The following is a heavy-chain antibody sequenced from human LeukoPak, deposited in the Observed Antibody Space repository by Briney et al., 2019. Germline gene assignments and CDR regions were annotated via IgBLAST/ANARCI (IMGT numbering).Heavy chain of an antibody. Sequence: GGSLRLSCAASGFTFSSYGMHWVRQAPGKGLEWVAFIRYDGSNKYYADSVKGRFTISGDNSKNTLYLQMNSLRAEDTAVYYCARDLAPLVVVITTLDYWGQGTLVTVSS. CDR1: GFTFSSYG. J-gene: IGHJ4*02. CDR3: ARDLAPLVVVITTLDY. D-gene: IGHD3-22*01. CDR2: IRYDGSNK. V-gene: IGHV3-30*02.